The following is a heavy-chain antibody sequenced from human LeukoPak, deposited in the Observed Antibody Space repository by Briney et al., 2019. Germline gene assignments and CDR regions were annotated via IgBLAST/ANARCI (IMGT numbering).Heavy chain of an antibody. V-gene: IGHV4-30-4*01. CDR1: GGSISSGDYY. D-gene: IGHD3-10*01. CDR2: IYYSGST. J-gene: IGHJ4*02. Sequence: PSETLSLTCTVSGGSISSGDYYWSWIRQPPGKGLEWIGYIYYSGSTYYNPSLKSRVTISVDTSKNQFSLKLSSVTAADTAVHYCARWGTMVRGVHRAHFDYWGQGTLVTVSS. CDR3: ARWGTMVRGVHRAHFDY.